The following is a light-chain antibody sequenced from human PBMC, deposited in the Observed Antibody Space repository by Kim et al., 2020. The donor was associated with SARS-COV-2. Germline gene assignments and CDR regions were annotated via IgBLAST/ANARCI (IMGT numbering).Light chain of an antibody. J-gene: IGKJ2*01. CDR2: AAS. Sequence: PGESATLSCRASQSISSNSLAWYQQKPGQAPRLLIYAASSRATGVPDRFSGSGSETDITLTISRLEPEDIAVYYCQQYGSSPRTFGQGTKLEI. V-gene: IGKV3-20*01. CDR1: QSISSNS. CDR3: QQYGSSPRT.